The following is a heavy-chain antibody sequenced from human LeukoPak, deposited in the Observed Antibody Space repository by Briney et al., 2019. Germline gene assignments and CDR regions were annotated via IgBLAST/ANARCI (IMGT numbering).Heavy chain of an antibody. CDR1: GGSISSDY. Sequence: SNPLSLTSTASGGSISSDYWSWSQQPPGKGREWMGYIHYSGNSNYNPSLKSRVTISVDTSKIQFSLKLSSVTAADTAVYYCACSSSYGKLDIWGQGTMVTVFS. D-gene: IGHD6-6*01. J-gene: IGHJ3*02. V-gene: IGHV4-59*07. CDR2: IHYSGNS. CDR3: ACSSSYGKLDI.